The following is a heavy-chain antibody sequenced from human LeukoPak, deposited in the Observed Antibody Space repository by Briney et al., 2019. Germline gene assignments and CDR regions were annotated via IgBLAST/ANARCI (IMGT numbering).Heavy chain of an antibody. V-gene: IGHV3-30*02. CDR3: AKDLGSSSSGRDY. CDR1: GFTFSNYG. D-gene: IGHD6-6*01. J-gene: IGHJ4*02. Sequence: GGSLRLSCAASGFTFSNYGMHWVRLPPGKGLDWVAFIWSGGSKTYYADSVKGRFTISRDNSKNTLYLQMNSLRAEDTAVYYCAKDLGSSSSGRDYWGQGTLVTVSS. CDR2: IWSGGSKT.